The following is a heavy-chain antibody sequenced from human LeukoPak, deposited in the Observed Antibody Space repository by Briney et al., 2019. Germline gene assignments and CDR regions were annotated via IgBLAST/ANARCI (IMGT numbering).Heavy chain of an antibody. J-gene: IGHJ3*02. CDR3: ARRGYSMATVNGGAFDI. Sequence: SETLSLTCTVSGGSISSSFYYWGWIRQPPGKGLEWIGSIYYSGSTYYNPSLKSRVTISVDTSKNQFSLKLSSVTAADTAIYYFARRGYSMATVNGGAFDIWGQGTLVTVSS. V-gene: IGHV4-39*01. CDR2: IYYSGST. D-gene: IGHD5-24*01. CDR1: GGSISSSFYY.